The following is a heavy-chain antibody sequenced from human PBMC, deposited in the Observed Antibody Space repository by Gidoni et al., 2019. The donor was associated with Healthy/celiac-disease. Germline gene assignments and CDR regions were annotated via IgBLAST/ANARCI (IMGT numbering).Heavy chain of an antibody. Sequence: EVQLLESGGGLVQPGGSLRLSCAASGFTFSSYAMSWVRQAPGKGLEWVSAISGSGGSTYSSHSVKGRFTISRDNSKNTLYLQMNSLRAEDTAVYYCAKDPKDIVVVPAAVAHYYYYGMDVWGQGTTVTVSS. J-gene: IGHJ6*02. CDR2: ISGSGGST. CDR3: AKDPKDIVVVPAAVAHYYYYGMDV. CDR1: GFTFSSYA. V-gene: IGHV3-23*01. D-gene: IGHD2-2*01.